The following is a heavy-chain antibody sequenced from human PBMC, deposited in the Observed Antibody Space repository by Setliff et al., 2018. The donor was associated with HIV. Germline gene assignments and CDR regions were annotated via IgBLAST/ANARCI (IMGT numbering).Heavy chain of an antibody. D-gene: IGHD3-16*01. CDR3: ARSGWTNYVVSPPSAMDV. CDR2: ISAYNGNT. V-gene: IGHV1-18*01. CDR1: GYIFTRPG. J-gene: IGHJ6*02. Sequence: ASVKVSCKASGYIFTRPGFNWVRQAPGQGLEWIGWISAYNGNTYSAQKFQGRVTMTTDSSTSTAYMELRSLRSDDTAMYYCARSGWTNYVVSPPSAMDVWGQGTTVTVSS.